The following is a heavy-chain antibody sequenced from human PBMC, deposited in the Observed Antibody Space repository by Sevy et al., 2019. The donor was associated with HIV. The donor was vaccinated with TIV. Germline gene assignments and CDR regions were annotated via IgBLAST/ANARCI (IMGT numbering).Heavy chain of an antibody. D-gene: IGHD3-10*01. V-gene: IGHV1-69*13. CDR1: GGIFRSNA. J-gene: IGHJ4*01. CDR2: IIPVFGTT. CDR3: AMDKYYYVSGSFDY. Sequence: ASVKVSCKASGGIFRSNAISWVRQAPGQGLEWMGGIIPVFGTTNYAQKFQGRVTVTADEASSTAYMELSSLRSEDTAVYYCAMDKYYYVSGSFDYWGQGTQVTVSS.